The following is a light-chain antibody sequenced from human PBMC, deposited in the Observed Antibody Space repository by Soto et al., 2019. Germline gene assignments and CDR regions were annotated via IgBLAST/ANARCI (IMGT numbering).Light chain of an antibody. V-gene: IGLV1-40*01. CDR2: GNS. CDR3: QSFDGSLSGYVV. J-gene: IGLJ2*01. Sequence: QSVLTQPPSVSGAPGQRVTISCTGSSSNIGARYDVHWYQQIPGKAPKLLINGNSNRASGVPDRFSGSKSGTSASLAITGLQAEDEADYYCQSFDGSLSGYVVFGGGTKLTVL. CDR1: SSNIGARYD.